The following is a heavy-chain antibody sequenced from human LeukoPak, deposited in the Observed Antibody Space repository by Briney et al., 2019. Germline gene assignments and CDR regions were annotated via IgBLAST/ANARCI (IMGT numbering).Heavy chain of an antibody. V-gene: IGHV1-46*01. CDR3: AREIPLRGDFDY. J-gene: IGHJ4*02. CDR2: INPSGGST. Sequence: GASVKVSCNASGYTFTSYYMHWVRQAPGQGLEWMGIINPSGGSTSYAQKFQGRVTMTRDMSTSTVYMELSSLRSEDTAVYYCAREIPLRGDFDYWGQGTLVTVSS. CDR1: GYTFTSYY. D-gene: IGHD4-17*01.